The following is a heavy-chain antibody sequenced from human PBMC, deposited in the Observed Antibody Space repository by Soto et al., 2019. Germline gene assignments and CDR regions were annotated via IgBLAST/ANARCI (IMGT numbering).Heavy chain of an antibody. CDR3: ARGIAAAGSSWFDP. CDR2: IDPNDSST. V-gene: IGHV5-10-1*01. D-gene: IGHD6-13*01. J-gene: IGHJ5*02. Sequence: GESLKISCKGSGYSFISYWISWVRQMPGKGLEWMGRIDPNDSSTNYSPSFQGHVTISADKSVSTAYLQWSSLKASDTAIYYCARGIAAAGSSWFDPWGQGTLVTVSS. CDR1: GYSFISYW.